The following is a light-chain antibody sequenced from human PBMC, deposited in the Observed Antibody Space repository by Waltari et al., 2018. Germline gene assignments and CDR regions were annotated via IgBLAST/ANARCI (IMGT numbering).Light chain of an antibody. V-gene: IGLV2-23*02. CDR1: SSDVGKYNL. J-gene: IGLJ2*01. Sequence: QSALTQPASVSGSPGQSITISCTGTSSDVGKYNLVSWYQQHPGEVPKLMIYEVTQRPSGVSDRFSGSKSGNTASLTISGLQAEDEADYFCCSFAGRGFSVIFGGGTKLTVL. CDR3: CSFAGRGFSVI. CDR2: EVT.